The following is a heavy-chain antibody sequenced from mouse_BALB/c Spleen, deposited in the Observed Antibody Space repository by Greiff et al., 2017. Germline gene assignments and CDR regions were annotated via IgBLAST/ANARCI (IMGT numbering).Heavy chain of an antibody. V-gene: IGHV5-17*02. CDR2: ISSGSSTI. CDR1: GFTFSSFG. CDR3: ARSRDYFGSSYFDY. J-gene: IGHJ2*01. D-gene: IGHD1-1*01. Sequence: EVKVVESGGGLVQPGGSRKLSCAASGFTFSSFGMHWVRQAPEKGLEWVAYISSGSSTIYYADTVKGRFTISRDNPKNTLFLQMTSLRSEDTAMYYCARSRDYFGSSYFDYWGQGTTLTVSS.